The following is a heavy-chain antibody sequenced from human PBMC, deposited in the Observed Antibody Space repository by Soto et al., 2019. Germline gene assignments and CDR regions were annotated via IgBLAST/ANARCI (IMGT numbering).Heavy chain of an antibody. CDR1: GFTFNDYS. V-gene: IGHV3-21*01. J-gene: IGHJ6*02. CDR2: ISSSGTYI. CDR3: VRAGHVFDVHFYGMDL. Sequence: GGSLRLSCEASGFTFNDYSMDWVRQAPEKGLEWVSSISSSGTYIYYADSVKGRFAISRDNANNVMYLQMDTLRAEDTAVYYCVRAGHVFDVHFYGMDLWGQGTTVTVS. D-gene: IGHD3-10*01.